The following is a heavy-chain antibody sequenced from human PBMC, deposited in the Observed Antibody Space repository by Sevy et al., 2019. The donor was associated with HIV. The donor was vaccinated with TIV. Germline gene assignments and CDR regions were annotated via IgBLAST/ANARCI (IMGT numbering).Heavy chain of an antibody. J-gene: IGHJ4*02. D-gene: IGHD3-3*01. V-gene: IGHV3-7*03. CDR1: GFTFSSYW. Sequence: GGSLRLSCAASGFTFSSYWMSWVRQAPGKGLEWVAKIKQDGSEKYYVDSVKGRFTISRDNAKNSLYLQMNSLRAEDTAVYYCARVGYDFWKGYYFDYWGQGTLVTVSS. CDR2: IKQDGSEK. CDR3: ARVGYDFWKGYYFDY.